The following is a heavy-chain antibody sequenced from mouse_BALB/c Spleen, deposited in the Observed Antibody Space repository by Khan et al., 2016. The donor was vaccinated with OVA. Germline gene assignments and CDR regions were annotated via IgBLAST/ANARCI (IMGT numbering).Heavy chain of an antibody. CDR2: ILTGSHTT. CDR3: ARGDGTSVGMDY. V-gene: IGHV1-9*01. Sequence: QVQLQQSGAELMKPGASVKIACKVTGYTISTYWIEWVMQRPGHGIEWTGDILTGSHTTNYNAQFRGKATITADTSNNTAYLQLNSLTSEDSAVYYCARGDGTSVGMDYGGQGTSVTVSS. CDR1: GYTISTYW. D-gene: IGHD2-10*02. J-gene: IGHJ4*01.